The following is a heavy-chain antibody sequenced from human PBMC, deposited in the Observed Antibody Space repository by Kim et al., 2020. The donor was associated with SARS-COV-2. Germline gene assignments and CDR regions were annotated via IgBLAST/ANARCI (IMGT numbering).Heavy chain of an antibody. V-gene: IGHV3-30*02. CDR2: ISCDRSTI. D-gene: IGHD2-21*02. Sequence: GGSLRLSCAASGFTFSGYAMHWVRQAPGKGLEWVAGISCDRSTIYYADSVKGRFTISRDNSKNSLYLQMNSLRTEDTAVYYCAKAKCSMGHCYFYGMDYG. J-gene: IGHJ6*01. CDR3: AKAKCSMGHCYFYGMDYG. CDR1: GFTFSGYA.